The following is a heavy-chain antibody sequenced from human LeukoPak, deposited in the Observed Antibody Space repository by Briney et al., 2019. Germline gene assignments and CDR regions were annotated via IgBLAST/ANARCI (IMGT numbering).Heavy chain of an antibody. J-gene: IGHJ4*02. CDR3: ARDRDYYGSGSSYFDY. CDR2: TYYSGNT. D-gene: IGHD3-10*01. CDR1: GGSISSYY. Sequence: SETLSLTCTVSGGSISSYYWSWIRQPPGKGLEWIGYTYYSGNTNYNPSLRSRVTISVDTSKNQFSLKLSSVTAADTAVYYCARDRDYYGSGSSYFDYWGQGTLVTVSS. V-gene: IGHV4-59*01.